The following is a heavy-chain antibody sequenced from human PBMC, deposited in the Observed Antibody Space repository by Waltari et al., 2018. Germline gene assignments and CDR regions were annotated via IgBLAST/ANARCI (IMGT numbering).Heavy chain of an antibody. CDR1: GDSISGRTSY. D-gene: IGHD6-19*01. Sequence: QLQLQESGPGLVKPSEPLSLTCTVSGDSISGRTSYWGWIRQPPGQGLEWIGSISYSGTTYCNPSLKSRVTMSVDTSKNQFSLNLSSVTAADTAVFYCVRPGSSVGWYYFDYWGQGTLVTVSS. CDR2: ISYSGTT. J-gene: IGHJ4*02. V-gene: IGHV4-39*01. CDR3: VRPGSSVGWYYFDY.